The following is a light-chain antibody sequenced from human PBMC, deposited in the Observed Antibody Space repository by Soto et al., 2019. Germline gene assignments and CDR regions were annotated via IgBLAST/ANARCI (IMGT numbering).Light chain of an antibody. CDR1: SSDVGGYNY. Sequence: QSALTQPASVSGSPGQSITISCTGTSSDVGGYNYVSWYQQHPGKAPQLMIYDVSSRPSGVSHRFSGSKSGTTASLTISGLPAEDEAYYFCSSYTAITTTRVFGGGTKLTVL. V-gene: IGLV2-14*03. CDR2: DVS. J-gene: IGLJ2*01. CDR3: SSYTAITTTRV.